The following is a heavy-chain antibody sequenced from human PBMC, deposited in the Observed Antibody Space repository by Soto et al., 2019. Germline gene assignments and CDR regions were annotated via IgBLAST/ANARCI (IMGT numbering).Heavy chain of an antibody. CDR1: GYTFTRYD. V-gene: IGHV1-8*01. Sequence: ASVKVSCKASGYTFTRYDINWVRQATGQGLEWMGWMNPNSGNTGYTQKFQGRVTMTRNTSISTAYMELSSLRSEDTAVYYCARDSWMITFGGVIGPNWFDPWGQGTLVTVSS. D-gene: IGHD3-16*02. CDR3: ARDSWMITFGGVIGPNWFDP. CDR2: MNPNSGNT. J-gene: IGHJ5*02.